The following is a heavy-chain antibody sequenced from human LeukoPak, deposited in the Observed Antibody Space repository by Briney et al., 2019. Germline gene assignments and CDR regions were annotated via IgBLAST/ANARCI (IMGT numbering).Heavy chain of an antibody. CDR2: MNPNSGNT. Sequence: ASVKVSCKASGFTFTSHDYNWVRQATGQGLEWMGWMNPNSGNTGYAQKFQGRVTITADESTSTAYMELSSLRSEDTAVYYCAREGTLNPFGYWGQGTLVTVSS. J-gene: IGHJ4*02. CDR1: GFTFTSHD. D-gene: IGHD1-14*01. CDR3: AREGTLNPFGY. V-gene: IGHV1-8*01.